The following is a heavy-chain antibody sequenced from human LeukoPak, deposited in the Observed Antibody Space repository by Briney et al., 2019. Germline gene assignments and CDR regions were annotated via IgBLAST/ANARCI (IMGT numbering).Heavy chain of an antibody. CDR3: ATPLYYYGSGSYYY. V-gene: IGHV4-61*01. Sequence: NASETLSLTCTVSGGSVSSGSYYWSWIRQPSGKGLEWIGYIYYSGSTNYNPSLKSRVTISVDTSKNQFSLKLSSVTAADTAVYYCATPLYYYGSGSYYYWGQGTLVTVSS. J-gene: IGHJ4*02. CDR1: GGSVSSGSYY. CDR2: IYYSGST. D-gene: IGHD3-10*01.